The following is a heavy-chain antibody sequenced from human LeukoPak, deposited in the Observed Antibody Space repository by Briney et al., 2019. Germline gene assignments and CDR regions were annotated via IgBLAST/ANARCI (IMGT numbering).Heavy chain of an antibody. V-gene: IGHV3-23*01. CDR1: GFTFNNCA. J-gene: IGHJ4*02. CDR2: ISNSRDKT. CDR3: AKGRQWELPLDY. Sequence: PGGSLRLSCAASGFTFNNCAMSWVRQAPGKGLEWVSAISNSRDKTYYAGSVRGRFTISRDNSKTTLYLQMNSLRVEDTAIYYCAKGRQWELPLDYWGQGALVTVSS. D-gene: IGHD1-26*01.